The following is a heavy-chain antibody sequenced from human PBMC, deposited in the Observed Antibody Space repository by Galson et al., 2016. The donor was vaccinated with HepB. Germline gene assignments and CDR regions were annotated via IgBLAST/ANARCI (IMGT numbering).Heavy chain of an antibody. Sequence: SLRLSCAASGFTFTNYAMSWVRQAPGKGLEWVSIIYSGGTTYYADSVKGRFTISRDNSENTLYLQMNSLRAEDTAVYYCARVESYSFDYWGQGTLVTVSS. CDR3: ARVESYSFDY. J-gene: IGHJ4*02. D-gene: IGHD3-10*01. CDR1: GFTFTNYA. V-gene: IGHV3-23*03. CDR2: IYSGGTT.